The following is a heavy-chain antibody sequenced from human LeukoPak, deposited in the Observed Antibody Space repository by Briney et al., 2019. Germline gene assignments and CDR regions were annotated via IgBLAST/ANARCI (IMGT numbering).Heavy chain of an antibody. D-gene: IGHD4-17*01. CDR2: ISGSGGST. J-gene: IGHJ4*02. CDR1: GFTFSSYA. Sequence: PGGSLRLSCAASGFTFSSYAMSWVRQAPGKGLEWVSAISGSGGSTYYADSVKGRFTISRDNSKNTLYPQMNSLRAEDTAVYYCATHGALRVLSFDYWGQGTLVTVSS. V-gene: IGHV3-23*01. CDR3: ATHGALRVLSFDY.